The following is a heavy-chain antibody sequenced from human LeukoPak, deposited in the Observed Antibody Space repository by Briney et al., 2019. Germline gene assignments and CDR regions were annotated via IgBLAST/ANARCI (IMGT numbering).Heavy chain of an antibody. CDR1: RASFSGYY. J-gene: IGHJ5*02. CDR2: INHSGST. V-gene: IGHV4-34*01. Sequence: SETLSLTCAVYRASFSGYYWSWIRQPPGKGLEWIGEINHSGSTNYNPSLKSRVTISVDTSKNQFSLKLSSVTAADTAVYYCARGRAITMARGRLRNWFDPWGQGTLVTVSS. D-gene: IGHD3-10*01. CDR3: ARGRAITMARGRLRNWFDP.